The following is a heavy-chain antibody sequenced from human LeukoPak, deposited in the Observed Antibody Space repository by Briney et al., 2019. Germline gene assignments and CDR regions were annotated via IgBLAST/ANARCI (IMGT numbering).Heavy chain of an antibody. CDR3: AKADRSGWSYRFDY. CDR1: GFTFISYA. CDR2: ISGSGGST. Sequence: GGSLRLPCAASGFTFISYAMSWVRQAPGKGLEWVSAISGSGGSTYYADSVKGRFTISRDNSKNTLYLQMNSLRAEDTAVYYCAKADRSGWSYRFDYWGQGTLVTVSS. V-gene: IGHV3-23*01. D-gene: IGHD6-19*01. J-gene: IGHJ4*02.